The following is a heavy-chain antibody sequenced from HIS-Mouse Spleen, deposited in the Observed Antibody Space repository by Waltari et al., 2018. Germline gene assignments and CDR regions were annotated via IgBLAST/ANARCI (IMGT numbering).Heavy chain of an antibody. Sequence: QLQLQESGPGLVKPSETRSLTCTLSGGSISSSSSYWGWTRHPQGKGLEWIGGIYYSGSTYYNPSLKSRVTISVDTSKNQFSLKLSSVTAADTAVYYCAREIPYSSSWYDWYFDLWGRGTLVTVSS. V-gene: IGHV4-39*07. CDR2: IYYSGST. CDR1: GGSISSSSSY. J-gene: IGHJ2*01. CDR3: AREIPYSSSWYDWYFDL. D-gene: IGHD6-13*01.